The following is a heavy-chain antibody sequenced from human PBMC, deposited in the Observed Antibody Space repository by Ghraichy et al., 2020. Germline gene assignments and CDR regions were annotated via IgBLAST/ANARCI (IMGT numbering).Heavy chain of an antibody. CDR1: GFTFSSYG. J-gene: IGHJ2*01. Sequence: GESLRLSCEASGFTFSSYGMHWVRQSPGKGLEWVAFIRYDGSTKYYADSVKGRFTISRDSSKNTLYLQMNSLRSEDTAVYYCAKGGFDLWGRGTLVTVSS. CDR2: IRYDGSTK. CDR3: AKGGFDL. V-gene: IGHV3-30*02.